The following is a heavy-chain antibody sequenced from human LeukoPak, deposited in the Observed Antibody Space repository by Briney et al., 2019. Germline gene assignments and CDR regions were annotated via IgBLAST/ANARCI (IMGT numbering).Heavy chain of an antibody. CDR3: ARVRGDFETD. J-gene: IGHJ1*01. D-gene: IGHD3-16*01. V-gene: IGHV4-59*01. CDR2: RYYSGST. CDR1: VGSISSYY. Sequence: PSETLSLTCSVSVGSISSYYWTCIRQSPGKGLEWIGYRYYSGSTTYNPSLKSRVTISVDTSKSQFSLKLISVTAADTAIYYCARVRGDFETDWGQGTLVTVSS.